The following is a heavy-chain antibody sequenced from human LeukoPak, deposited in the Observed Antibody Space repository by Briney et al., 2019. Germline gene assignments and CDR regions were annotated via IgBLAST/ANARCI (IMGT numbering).Heavy chain of an antibody. CDR3: AKGVAEQSTSWYIDI. Sequence: PGGSLRLSCAASGYTYSSYTMLWVRQAPGKGLEWVPAIDGSGVTSFYGDSVKARFTISRDNSKNTLYLQMNSLRAEDTALYYCAKGVAEQSTSWYIDIWGLGTMVTVSS. CDR1: GYTYSSYT. V-gene: IGHV3-23*02. CDR2: IDGSGVTS. J-gene: IGHJ3*02. D-gene: IGHD6-19*01.